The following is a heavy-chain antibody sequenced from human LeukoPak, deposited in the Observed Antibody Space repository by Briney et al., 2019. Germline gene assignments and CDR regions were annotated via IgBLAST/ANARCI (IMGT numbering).Heavy chain of an antibody. V-gene: IGHV3-66*01. CDR1: GFTFSNYW. J-gene: IGHJ4*02. D-gene: IGHD3-10*01. CDR3: ARDYSGSGHFDY. CDR2: IYIGGST. Sequence: GGSLRLSCAASGFTFSNYWMSWVRQAPGKGLEWVSVIYIGGSTYYADSVKGRFSISRDNLKNTLYLQMNSLRAEDTAVYHCARDYSGSGHFDYWGQGTLVTVSS.